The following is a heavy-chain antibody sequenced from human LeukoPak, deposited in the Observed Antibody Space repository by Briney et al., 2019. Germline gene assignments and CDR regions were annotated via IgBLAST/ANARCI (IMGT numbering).Heavy chain of an antibody. CDR2: IYHSGST. D-gene: IGHD3-10*01. V-gene: IGHV4-38-2*02. CDR3: ARYRRALDAFDI. J-gene: IGHJ3*02. Sequence: SETLSLTCTVSGASITNGYYWGWIRQSPGKGLEWIGSIYHSGSTYRNPSLQSRVSMSADTSNNQFSLTLSSVTAADTAVYYCARYRRALDAFDIWGQGTMVTVSS. CDR1: GASITNGYY.